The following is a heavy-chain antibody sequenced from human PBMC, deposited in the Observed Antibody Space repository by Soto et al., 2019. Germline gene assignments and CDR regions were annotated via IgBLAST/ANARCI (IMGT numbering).Heavy chain of an antibody. J-gene: IGHJ4*02. D-gene: IGHD2-15*01. CDR3: AITRYCSGGSCYQIDY. Sequence: GASVKGSCKGFWVTFSSDTISWVRQAPGQGLEWIGRIIPILGIANYAQKFQGRVSFTAYKSTSTAYMELSSLRSEDTAVYYCAITRYCSGGSCYQIDYWGQGTLVTVSS. V-gene: IGHV1-69*02. CDR1: WVTFSSDT. CDR2: IIPILGIA.